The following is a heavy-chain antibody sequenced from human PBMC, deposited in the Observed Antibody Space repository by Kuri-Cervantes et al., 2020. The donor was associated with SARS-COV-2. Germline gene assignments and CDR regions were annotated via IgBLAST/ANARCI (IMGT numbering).Heavy chain of an antibody. D-gene: IGHD2-15*01. J-gene: IGHJ4*02. CDR1: GFTFSSYA. Sequence: GESLKISCAASGFTFSSYAMHWVRQAPGKGLEWVAVISYGGSNKYYADSVKGRFTISRDNAKNSLYLQMNSLRAEDTAVYYCARTPGAGDYWGQGTLVTVSS. V-gene: IGHV3-30-3*01. CDR2: ISYGGSNK. CDR3: ARTPGAGDY.